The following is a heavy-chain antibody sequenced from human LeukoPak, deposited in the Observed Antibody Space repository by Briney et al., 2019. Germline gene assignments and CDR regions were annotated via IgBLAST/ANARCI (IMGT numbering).Heavy chain of an antibody. Sequence: GESLKISCKASSYSFTDYWIGWVRQMPGQGLEWMGIVYPAGSQTIYSPSFQGQVTISVDRSTRTAYLQWNTLKASDTAMYYCARRNHHSVWFDPWGQGTLVTVSS. CDR1: SYSFTDYW. CDR3: ARRNHHSVWFDP. V-gene: IGHV5-51*01. CDR2: VYPAGSQT. D-gene: IGHD1-14*01. J-gene: IGHJ5*02.